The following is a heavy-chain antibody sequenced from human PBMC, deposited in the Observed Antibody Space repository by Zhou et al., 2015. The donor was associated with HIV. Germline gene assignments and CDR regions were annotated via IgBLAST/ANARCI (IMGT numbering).Heavy chain of an antibody. D-gene: IGHD2-21*02. CDR3: ATYCGGDCSRLDGRGAGWADPQWYFDY. Sequence: QVQLVQSGAEVKKPGSSVKVSCKASGDTFSNYAISWVRQAPGQGLEWMGGIIPMFGTANYAQKFQGRVTITADESTSTAYMELSSLRSEDTAVYYCATYCGGDCSRLDGRGAGWADPQWYFDYWGQGTLVTVSS. CDR1: GDTFSNYA. CDR2: IIPMFGTA. J-gene: IGHJ4*02. V-gene: IGHV1-69*01.